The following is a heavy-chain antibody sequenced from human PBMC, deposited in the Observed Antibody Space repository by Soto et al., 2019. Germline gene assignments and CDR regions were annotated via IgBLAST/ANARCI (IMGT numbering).Heavy chain of an antibody. J-gene: IGHJ4*02. V-gene: IGHV3-30-3*01. CDR2: ISYDGSNK. D-gene: IGHD3-16*01. Sequence: RLSCAASGFTFSSYAMHLFRQAPGKGLEWVAVISYDGSNKYYADSVKGRFTISRDNSKNTLYLQMNSLRAEDTAVYYCASVEMATNYDDYWGQGTLVTVSS. CDR3: ASVEMATNYDDY. CDR1: GFTFSSYA.